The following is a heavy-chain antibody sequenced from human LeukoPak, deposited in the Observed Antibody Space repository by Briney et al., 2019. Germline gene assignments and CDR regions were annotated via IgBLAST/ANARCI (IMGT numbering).Heavy chain of an antibody. CDR2: INPNSGGT. CDR3: ARDWSGSYGSSFDY. CDR1: GYTFTGYY. D-gene: IGHD1-26*01. V-gene: IGHV1-2*06. J-gene: IGHJ4*02. Sequence: ASVKVSCKASGYTFTGYYMHWVRQAPGQGLKWMGRINPNSGGTNYAQKFQGRVTMTRDTSISTAYMELSRLRSDDTAVYYCARDWSGSYGSSFDYWGQGTLVTVSS.